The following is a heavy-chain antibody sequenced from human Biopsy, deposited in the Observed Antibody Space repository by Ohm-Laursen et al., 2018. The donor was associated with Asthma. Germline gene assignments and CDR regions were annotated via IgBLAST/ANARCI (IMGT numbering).Heavy chain of an antibody. Sequence: SDTLSLTCTVSPGSINDYYWNWIRQFSGKGLEWIGYVHSTGSTRFNPSLKSRLTISVDTSVDQVSLKLTSVTAADTAVYYCARATSTWSQSGPHYFDHWGQGTLVTVSP. D-gene: IGHD6-13*01. J-gene: IGHJ4*02. CDR2: VHSTGST. V-gene: IGHV4-59*07. CDR1: PGSINDYY. CDR3: ARATSTWSQSGPHYFDH.